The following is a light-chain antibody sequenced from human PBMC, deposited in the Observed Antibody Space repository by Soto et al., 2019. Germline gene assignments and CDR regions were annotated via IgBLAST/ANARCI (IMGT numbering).Light chain of an antibody. CDR2: DNH. Sequence: SVLTQPPSVSGAPGQRVTISCTGSTSNIGAPFDVHWYQQFPGTAPKLLIYDNHNRPSGIPDRFSGSKSGTSATLGITGLQPGDEADYYCGTWDTSLSAGVFGSGTKVTVL. J-gene: IGLJ1*01. CDR1: TSNIGAPFD. CDR3: GTWDTSLSAGV. V-gene: IGLV1-51*01.